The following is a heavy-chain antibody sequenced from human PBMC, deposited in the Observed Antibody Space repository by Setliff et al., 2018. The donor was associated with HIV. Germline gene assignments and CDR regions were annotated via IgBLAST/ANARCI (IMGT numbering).Heavy chain of an antibody. CDR2: IIPNSGAT. V-gene: IGHV1-2*06. CDR3: ATKVYCTNGVCLDAFDI. D-gene: IGHD2-8*01. J-gene: IGHJ3*02. Sequence: GASVKVSCKASGYTFTAYYIHWVRQAPGQGLEWMGRIIPNSGATNYAQKFQGRVTMTRDTSISTAYMELSRLRPDDTAIYYCATKVYCTNGVCLDAFDIWGQGTMVTVSS. CDR1: GYTFTAYY.